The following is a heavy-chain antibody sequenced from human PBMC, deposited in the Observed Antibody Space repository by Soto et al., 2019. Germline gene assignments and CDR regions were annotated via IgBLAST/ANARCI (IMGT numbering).Heavy chain of an antibody. CDR2: IYSGGST. CDR3: ARGPPAAGNIDY. CDR1: GFTVSSNY. J-gene: IGHJ4*02. V-gene: IGHV3-66*01. D-gene: IGHD6-13*01. Sequence: GVSLRLSCAASGFTVSSNYMSWVRQAPGKGLEWVSVIYSGGSTYYADSVKGRFTISRDNSKNTLYLQMNSLRAEDTAVYYCARGPPAAGNIDYWGQGTLVTVSS.